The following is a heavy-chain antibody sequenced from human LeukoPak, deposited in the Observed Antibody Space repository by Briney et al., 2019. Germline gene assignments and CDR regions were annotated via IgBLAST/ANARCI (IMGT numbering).Heavy chain of an antibody. J-gene: IGHJ4*02. Sequence: PGGSLRLSCAASGLIFSSYGMHWVRQAPGKGLEWVAFIRYDGRNKYYADSVKGRFTISRDNSKNTLYLQMNSLRAEDTAVYYCAKLLVRGVIDYWGQGTLVTVSS. CDR2: IRYDGRNK. CDR3: AKLLVRGVIDY. CDR1: GLIFSSYG. D-gene: IGHD3-10*02. V-gene: IGHV3-30*02.